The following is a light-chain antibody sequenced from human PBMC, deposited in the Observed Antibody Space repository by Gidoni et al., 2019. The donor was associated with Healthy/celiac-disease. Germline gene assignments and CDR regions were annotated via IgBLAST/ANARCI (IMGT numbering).Light chain of an antibody. V-gene: IGKV3-20*01. J-gene: IGKJ2*01. Sequence: EIVLTQSPGTLSLSPGERATLSCRASQRVSSSYLAWYQQKPGQAPRLLIYGASSRATGIPDRFSGSGSGTDFTLTISRLEPEDFAVYYCQQYGSSPYIFGQGTKLEIK. CDR1: QRVSSSY. CDR3: QQYGSSPYI. CDR2: GAS.